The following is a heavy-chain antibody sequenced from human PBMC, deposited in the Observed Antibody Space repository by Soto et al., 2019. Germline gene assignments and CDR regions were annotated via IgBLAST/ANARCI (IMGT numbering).Heavy chain of an antibody. Sequence: TSETLSLTCAVSGGSISSSNWWSWVRQPPGKGLEWIGEIYHSGSTNYNPSLKSRVTISVDKSKNQFSLKLSSVTAADTAVYYCARVPVAAAGAYYYYGMDVGGPGTTVTVSS. CDR1: GGSISSSNW. CDR3: ARVPVAAAGAYYYYGMDV. J-gene: IGHJ6*02. D-gene: IGHD6-13*01. CDR2: IYHSGST. V-gene: IGHV4-4*02.